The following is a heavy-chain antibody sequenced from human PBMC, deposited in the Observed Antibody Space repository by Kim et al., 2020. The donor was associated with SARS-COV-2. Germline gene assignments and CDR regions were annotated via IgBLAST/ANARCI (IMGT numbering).Heavy chain of an antibody. J-gene: IGHJ4*02. Sequence: PSLKSRVTISIDASKNQFSLNLSSVTAADTGVYFCARDTGDSARGYYFDYWGQGILVTVSS. CDR3: ARDTGDSARGYYFDY. D-gene: IGHD3-10*01. V-gene: IGHV4-59*01.